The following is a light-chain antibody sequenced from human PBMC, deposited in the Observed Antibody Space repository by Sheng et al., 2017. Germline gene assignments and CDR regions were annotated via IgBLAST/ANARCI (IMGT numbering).Light chain of an antibody. CDR2: WAS. CDR3: QQYYTTPRT. CDR1: QSVLYSSDSKNY. V-gene: IGKV4-1*01. Sequence: DIVMTQSPDSLAVSLGERATINCKSSQSVLYSSDSKNYLAWYQXKPGQPPKLLIYWASTRESGVPDRFSGXGSGTDFTLTISSLQAEDVAVYYCQQYYTTPRTFGQGTKVEIK. J-gene: IGKJ1*01.